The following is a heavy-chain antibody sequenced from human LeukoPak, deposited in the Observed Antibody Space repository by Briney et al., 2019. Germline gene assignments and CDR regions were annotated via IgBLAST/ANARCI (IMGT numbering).Heavy chain of an antibody. CDR2: LYSGGNT. V-gene: IGHV3-53*01. D-gene: IGHD7-27*01. J-gene: IGHJ4*02. Sequence: GGSLRLSCAASGFSVSTDYMTWVRRAPGKGLEWVSTLYSGGNTYYADSVKGRFTISRDNSKNTLYLEMNSLRAEDTAVYYCARGWGSFENWGQGTLVAVSS. CDR1: GFSVSTDY. CDR3: ARGWGSFEN.